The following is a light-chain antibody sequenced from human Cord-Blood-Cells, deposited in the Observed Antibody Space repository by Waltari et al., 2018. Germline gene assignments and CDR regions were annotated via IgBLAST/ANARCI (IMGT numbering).Light chain of an antibody. J-gene: IGLJ2*01. V-gene: IGLV2-14*01. CDR2: EVS. CDR1: SSEVGGYNY. CDR3: SSYTSSSTLVV. Sequence: QSALTPPASVSGSPGQSITISCTGTSSEVGGYNYVSWYQQHPGKAPKLMIYEVSNRPSGVSNRFSGSKSGNTASLTISGLQAEDEADYYCSSYTSSSTLVVFGGGTKLTVL.